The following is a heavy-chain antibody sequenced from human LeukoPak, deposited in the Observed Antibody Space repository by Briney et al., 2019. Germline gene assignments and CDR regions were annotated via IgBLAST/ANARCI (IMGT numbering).Heavy chain of an antibody. CDR3: ARDIQYYYGSGSYGNFDY. Sequence: ASVKVSCKASGYTFTSYDINWVRQATGQGLEWMGRIIPILGIANYAQKFQGRVTITADKSTSTAYMELSSLRSEDTAVYYCARDIQYYYGSGSYGNFDYWGQGTLVTVSS. CDR2: IIPILGIA. V-gene: IGHV1-69*04. D-gene: IGHD3-10*01. J-gene: IGHJ4*02. CDR1: GYTFTSYD.